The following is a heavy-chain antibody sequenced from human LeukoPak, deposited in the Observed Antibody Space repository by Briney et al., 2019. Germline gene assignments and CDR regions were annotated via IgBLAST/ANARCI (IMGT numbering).Heavy chain of an antibody. J-gene: IGHJ4*02. CDR1: GYSFPSYW. V-gene: IGHV5-10-1*01. CDR2: IDPSDSYT. CDR3: ARRGPPGYYDGIDY. D-gene: IGHD3-16*01. Sequence: GESLRISCQGSGYSFPSYWISWVRPMPGKGLEWMGRIDPSDSYTNYSPSFQGHVTISANKSISTAYLQWSSLKASDTAMYYCARRGPPGYYDGIDYWGQGTLVTVSS.